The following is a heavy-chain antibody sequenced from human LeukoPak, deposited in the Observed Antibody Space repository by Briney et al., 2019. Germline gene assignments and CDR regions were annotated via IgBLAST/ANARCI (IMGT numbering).Heavy chain of an antibody. J-gene: IGHJ4*02. V-gene: IGHV3-7*01. CDR1: GFTFSSYW. CDR3: AREDDYYYDSSGSYFDY. D-gene: IGHD3-22*01. Sequence: PGGSLRLSCAASGFTFSSYWMSWVRQAPGKGLEWVANIKQDGSEKYYVDSVKGRFTISRDNAKNSLYLQMNSLRAEDTAVYYCAREDDYYYDSSGSYFDYWGQGTLVTVSS. CDR2: IKQDGSEK.